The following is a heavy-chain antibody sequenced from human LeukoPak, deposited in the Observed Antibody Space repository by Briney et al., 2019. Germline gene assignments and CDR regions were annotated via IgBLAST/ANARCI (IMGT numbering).Heavy chain of an antibody. J-gene: IGHJ4*02. CDR1: GFTFNSYA. D-gene: IGHD6-6*01. CDR3: ARHRSSWLIDY. CDR2: ISDSGGNT. V-gene: IGHV3-23*01. Sequence: GSLRLSCAASGFTFNSYAMSWVRQAPWERLQWVSGISDSGGNTYYADSVRGRFTISKDNSKNTLYLQMNSLRAEDTAVYYCARHRSSWLIDYWGQGTLVTVSS.